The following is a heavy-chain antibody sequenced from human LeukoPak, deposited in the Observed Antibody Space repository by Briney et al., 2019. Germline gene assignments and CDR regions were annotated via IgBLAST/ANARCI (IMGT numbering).Heavy chain of an antibody. CDR3: ARDELGFDY. CDR1: GGSFSGYY. Sequence: SETLSLTCAVYGGSFSGYYWSWIRQPPGKGLEWIGEINHSGSTNYNPSLKSRVTLSVDTSKNQFSLKLSSVTAADTAVYYCARDELGFDYWGQGTLVTVSS. V-gene: IGHV4-34*01. CDR2: INHSGST. J-gene: IGHJ4*02. D-gene: IGHD7-27*01.